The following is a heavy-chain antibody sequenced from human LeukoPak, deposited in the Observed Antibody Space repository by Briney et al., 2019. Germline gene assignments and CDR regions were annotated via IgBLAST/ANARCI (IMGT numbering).Heavy chain of an antibody. CDR1: GYSFTNYW. J-gene: IGHJ4*02. Sequence: GESLKISCKGSGYSFTNYWIGWVRQMPGKGLDWMGIIYPDDSDTRYSPSLQGQVTISAAKSITTAYLQWSSLKASDTAMYYCARFSSSGANDYWGQGTLVTVSS. CDR2: IYPDDSDT. V-gene: IGHV5-51*01. CDR3: ARFSSSGANDY. D-gene: IGHD1-26*01.